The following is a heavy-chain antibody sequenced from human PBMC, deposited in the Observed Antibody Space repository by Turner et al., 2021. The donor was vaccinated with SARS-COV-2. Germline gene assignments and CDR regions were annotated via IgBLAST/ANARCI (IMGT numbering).Heavy chain of an antibody. D-gene: IGHD3-10*01. CDR1: GFTFSSYG. J-gene: IGHJ3*02. CDR2: IWNDGSNK. V-gene: IGHV3-33*01. CDR3: ARAHYYGSGRGAFDI. Sequence: QVQLVESGGGVVQPGRSLRLSRAASGFTFSSYGMHWVRQAPGKGLEWVAVIWNDGSNKYYADSVKGRFTISRDNSKNTLYLQMNSLRAEDTAVYYCARAHYYGSGRGAFDIWGQGTMVTISS.